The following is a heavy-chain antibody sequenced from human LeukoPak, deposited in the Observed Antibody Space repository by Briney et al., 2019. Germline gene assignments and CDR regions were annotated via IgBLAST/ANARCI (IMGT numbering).Heavy chain of an antibody. CDR3: AMNWNYNY. J-gene: IGHJ4*02. CDR2: IDPNSGGT. CDR1: GYTFTDYY. D-gene: IGHD1-7*01. V-gene: IGHV1-2*02. Sequence: ASVKVSCKASGYTFTDYYMHWVRQAPGQGLEWMGWIDPNSGGTNYAQKFRGRVTMTRDTSISTAYMELSRLRSDDTAMYYCAMNWNYNYWGQGTLVTVSS.